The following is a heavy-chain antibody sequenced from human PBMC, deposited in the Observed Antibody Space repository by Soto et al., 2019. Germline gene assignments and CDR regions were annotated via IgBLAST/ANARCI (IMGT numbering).Heavy chain of an antibody. D-gene: IGHD3-16*01. J-gene: IGHJ4*02. CDR3: ARIRDYGYYFDY. CDR1: GFSLSTSGMC. V-gene: IGHV2-70*11. Sequence: ESGPTLVNPTQTLTLTCTFSGFSLSTSGMCVSWIRQPPGKALEWLARIDWDDDKYYSTSLKTRLTISKDTSKNQVVLTMTNMDPLDTATYYCARIRDYGYYFDYWGQGSLVTVSS. CDR2: IDWDDDK.